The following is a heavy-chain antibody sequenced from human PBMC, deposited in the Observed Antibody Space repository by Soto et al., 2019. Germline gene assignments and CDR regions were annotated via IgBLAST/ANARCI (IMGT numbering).Heavy chain of an antibody. J-gene: IGHJ6*02. CDR1: GFTFTSSS. D-gene: IGHD3-10*01. Sequence: SVKVSCKASGFTFTSSSVQWVRQARGQRLEWIGWIVVGSGNTNYAQKFQERVTITRDMSTSTAYMELSSLRSEDTAVYYCASPMVRGVIGPSYYYYGMDVWGQGTTVTVSS. CDR3: ASPMVRGVIGPSYYYYGMDV. CDR2: IVVGSGNT. V-gene: IGHV1-58*01.